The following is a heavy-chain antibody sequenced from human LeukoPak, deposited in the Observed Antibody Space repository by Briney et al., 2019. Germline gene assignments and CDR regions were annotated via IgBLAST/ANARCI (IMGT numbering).Heavy chain of an antibody. V-gene: IGHV1-8*01. J-gene: IGHJ6*02. D-gene: IGHD1-26*01. CDR1: GYTFTSYD. CDR3: ARGLGGSYLLWASYYYGMDV. Sequence: GASVKVSCKASGYTFTSYDINWVRQATGQGLEWMGWMNPNSGNTGYAQKFQGRVTMTRNTSISTAYMELSSLRSEDTAVYYCARGLGGSYLLWASYYYGMDVWGQGTTVTVSS. CDR2: MNPNSGNT.